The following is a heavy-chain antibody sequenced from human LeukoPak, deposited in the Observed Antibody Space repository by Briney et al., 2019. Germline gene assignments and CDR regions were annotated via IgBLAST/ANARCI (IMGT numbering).Heavy chain of an antibody. Sequence: PGGSLTLSCAASEFTFYYYWKTWVRQAPGKGLEWVANIKQDGSEKYYADSVKGRFTISRENAKNSLSLQMSSLRAEDTALYYCARGYSGSYSGPFDYWGQGTLVTVSS. CDR1: EFTFYYYW. CDR2: IKQDGSEK. D-gene: IGHD1-26*01. V-gene: IGHV3-7*01. J-gene: IGHJ4*02. CDR3: ARGYSGSYSGPFDY.